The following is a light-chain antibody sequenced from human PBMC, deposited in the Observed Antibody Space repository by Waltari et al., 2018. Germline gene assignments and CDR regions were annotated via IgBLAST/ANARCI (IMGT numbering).Light chain of an antibody. Sequence: QSVLTQPPSATGAPGPRVTIPCTGTSSNIGAGYDFHWYQQLPGTAPKLLTYGNNNRPSGVPDRFSASKSDTSASLAITGLQAEDEADYYCQSYDSNLVVFGGGTKLTVL. V-gene: IGLV1-40*01. CDR1: SSNIGAGYD. CDR2: GNN. J-gene: IGLJ2*01. CDR3: QSYDSNLVV.